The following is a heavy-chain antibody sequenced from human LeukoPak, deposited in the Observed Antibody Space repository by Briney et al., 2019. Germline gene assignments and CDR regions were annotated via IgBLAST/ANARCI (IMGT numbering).Heavy chain of an antibody. Sequence: PSETLSLTCAVYGGSFSGYYWSWIRQPPGKGLEWIGEINHSGSTNYNPSLKSRVTISVDTSKNQFSLKRSSVTAADTAMYYCARGLPGIAAAGTSRYYYYYYMDVWGKGTTVTVSS. CDR3: ARGLPGIAAAGTSRYYYYYYMDV. CDR1: GGSFSGYY. V-gene: IGHV4-34*01. J-gene: IGHJ6*03. D-gene: IGHD6-13*01. CDR2: INHSGST.